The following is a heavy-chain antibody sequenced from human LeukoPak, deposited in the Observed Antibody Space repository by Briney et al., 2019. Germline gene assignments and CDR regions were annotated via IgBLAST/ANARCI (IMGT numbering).Heavy chain of an antibody. J-gene: IGHJ4*02. D-gene: IGHD3-9*01. CDR2: IYYSGST. CDR1: GGSVSNGSYY. Sequence: PSETLSLTCTVSGGSVSNGSYYWSWIRQPPGKGLEWIGYIYYSGSTNYNPSLKSRVTISVDTSKNQFSLKLSSVTAADTAVYYCARERAPLRYFDYWGQGTLVTVSS. V-gene: IGHV4-61*01. CDR3: ARERAPLRYFDY.